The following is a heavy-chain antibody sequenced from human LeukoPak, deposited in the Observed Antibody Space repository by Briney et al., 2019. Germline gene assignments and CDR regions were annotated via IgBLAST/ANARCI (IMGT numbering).Heavy chain of an antibody. CDR3: ARVRGSYSADY. CDR1: GFTFSDYY. D-gene: IGHD1-26*01. J-gene: IGHJ4*02. V-gene: IGHV3-11*01. Sequence: GGSLRLSCAASGFTFSDYYMSWIRQAPGKGLEWVSYISGSGAAMYYADSVKGRFTISRDNPKDSLYLQLNSLRAEDTALYYCARVRGSYSADYWGQGTLVTVSS. CDR2: ISGSGAAM.